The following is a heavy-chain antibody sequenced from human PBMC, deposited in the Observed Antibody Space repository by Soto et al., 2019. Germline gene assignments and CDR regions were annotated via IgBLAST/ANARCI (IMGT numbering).Heavy chain of an antibody. CDR2: INAGNGNT. J-gene: IGHJ4*02. Sequence: GASVKVSCKASGYTFTSNAMHWVRQAPGQRLEWMGWINAGNGNTKYSQKFQGRVTITRDTSASTAYMELSSLRSEDTAVYYCARYGPAVAGGPNKYYFYYWGQGILGTVSS. CDR3: ARYGPAVAGGPNKYYFYY. V-gene: IGHV1-3*01. D-gene: IGHD6-19*01. CDR1: GYTFTSNA.